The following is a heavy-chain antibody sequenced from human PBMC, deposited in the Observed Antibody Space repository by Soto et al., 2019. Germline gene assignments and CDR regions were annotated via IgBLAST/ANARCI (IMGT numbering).Heavy chain of an antibody. Sequence: EVQLVESWGGLVKPGGSLRLSCAASGFTFSSYSMNWVRQAPGKGLEWVSSISSSSSYIYYADSVKGRFTISRDNAKNSLYLQMNSLRAEDTAVYYCAREVSKYSGYDFDYWGQGTLVTVSS. CDR3: AREVSKYSGYDFDY. CDR2: ISSSSSYI. V-gene: IGHV3-21*01. J-gene: IGHJ4*02. D-gene: IGHD5-12*01. CDR1: GFTFSSYS.